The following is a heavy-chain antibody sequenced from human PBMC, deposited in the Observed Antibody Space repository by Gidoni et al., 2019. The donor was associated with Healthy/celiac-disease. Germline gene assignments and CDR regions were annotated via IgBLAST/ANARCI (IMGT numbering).Heavy chain of an antibody. CDR1: GFPFSSYS. D-gene: IGHD3-22*01. Sequence: EVQLVESGGGLVKPGGSLRLSCAASGFPFSSYSMNWVRQAPGKGLEWVSSISSSSSYIYYADSVKGRFTISRDNAKNSLYLQMNSLRAEDTAVYYCARDMRTFRRYDSSGYNFDYWGQGTLVTVSS. J-gene: IGHJ4*02. CDR3: ARDMRTFRRYDSSGYNFDY. V-gene: IGHV3-21*01. CDR2: ISSSSSYI.